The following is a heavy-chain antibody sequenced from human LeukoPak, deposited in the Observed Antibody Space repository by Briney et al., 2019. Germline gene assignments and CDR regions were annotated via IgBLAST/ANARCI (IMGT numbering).Heavy chain of an antibody. CDR3: ARRSGGYYTWFDP. J-gene: IGHJ5*02. Sequence: PGGSLRLSCAASGFTFSSYAMSWVRQAPGKGLEWVSAISGSGGSTYYADSVKGRFTISRDNSKNTLYLQMNSPRAEDTAVYYCARRSGGYYTWFDPWGQGTLATVSS. CDR2: ISGSGGST. D-gene: IGHD3-3*01. V-gene: IGHV3-23*01. CDR1: GFTFSSYA.